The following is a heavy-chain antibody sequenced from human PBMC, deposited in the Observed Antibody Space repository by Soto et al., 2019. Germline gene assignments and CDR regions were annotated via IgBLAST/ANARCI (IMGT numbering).Heavy chain of an antibody. CDR3: DKFFVETGGSSGWPWTFHY. CDR2: ISGSGGTT. Sequence: EVQLLESGGGLVQPGRSLRLSCAASGFTFSSYAMSWVRQAPGKGLEWVSAISGSGGTTYYAASVKGRFTISRDNSKNNLFLQMKGLRAEDTDVYYCDKFFVETGGSSGWPWTFHYGGQGTLVTVTS. D-gene: IGHD6-25*01. V-gene: IGHV3-23*01. J-gene: IGHJ4*02. CDR1: GFTFSSYA.